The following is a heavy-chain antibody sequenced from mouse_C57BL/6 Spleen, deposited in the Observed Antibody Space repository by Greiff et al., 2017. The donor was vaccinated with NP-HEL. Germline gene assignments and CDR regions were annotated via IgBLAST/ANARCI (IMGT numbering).Heavy chain of an antibody. Sequence: QVQLKQPGAELVRPGSSVKLSCKASGYTFTSYWMDWVKQRPGQGLEWIGNIYPSDSETHYNQKFKDKATLTVDKSSSTAYMQLSSLTSEDSAVYYCARRKDGYFFDYWGQGTTLTVSS. CDR1: GYTFTSYW. J-gene: IGHJ2*01. D-gene: IGHD2-3*01. CDR2: IYPSDSET. V-gene: IGHV1-61*01. CDR3: ARRKDGYFFDY.